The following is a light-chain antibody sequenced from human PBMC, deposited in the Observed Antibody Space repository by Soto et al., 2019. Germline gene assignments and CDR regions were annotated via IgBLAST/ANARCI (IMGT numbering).Light chain of an antibody. CDR2: DVG. CDR3: SSYTSSSSYV. CDR1: SSDVGGYNY. J-gene: IGLJ1*01. Sequence: LTQPASVSGSPGQSITISCTGTSSDVGGYNYVSWYQQHPGKAPKLMIYDVGNRPSGVSNRFSGSKSGNTASLTISGLQAEDEADYYCSSYTSSSSYVFGTGTKVT. V-gene: IGLV2-14*01.